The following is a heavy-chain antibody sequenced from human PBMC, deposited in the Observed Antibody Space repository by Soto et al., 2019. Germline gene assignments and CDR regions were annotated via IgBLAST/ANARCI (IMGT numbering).Heavy chain of an antibody. CDR3: ARAPNYSTLNFEYYGMDV. CDR1: GGSISSYY. J-gene: IGHJ6*02. CDR2: IYYSGST. Sequence: SETLSLTCTVSGGSISSYYWSWIRQPPGKGLEWIGYIYYSGSTNYNPSLKSRVTISVDTSKNQFSLKLSSVTAADTAVYYCARAPNYSTLNFEYYGMDVWGQGTTVTVSS. V-gene: IGHV4-59*01. D-gene: IGHD2-15*01.